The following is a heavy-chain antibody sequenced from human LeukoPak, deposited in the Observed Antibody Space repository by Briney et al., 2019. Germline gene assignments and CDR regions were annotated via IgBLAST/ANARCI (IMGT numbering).Heavy chain of an antibody. V-gene: IGHV1-8*01. D-gene: IGHD5-12*01. CDR2: MNPDSGDT. J-gene: IGHJ4*02. CDR3: ARDGSSGYDGSLYY. CDR1: GYTFTSYD. Sequence: GASVKVSCKASGYTFTSYDIIWVRQASGQGLEWVGWMNPDSGDTVYAQKFQGRVTMTWNTSISTAYMELSSLRSEDTAVYYCARDGSSGYDGSLYYWGQGTLVTVSS.